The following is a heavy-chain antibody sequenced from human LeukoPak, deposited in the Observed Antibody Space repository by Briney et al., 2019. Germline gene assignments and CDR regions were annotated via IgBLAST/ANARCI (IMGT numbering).Heavy chain of an antibody. J-gene: IGHJ4*02. CDR2: IHTSSRV. CDR3: ARDRGNGDYGDYFDS. D-gene: IGHD4-17*01. CDR1: GDSITRGTYY. V-gene: IGHV4-61*02. Sequence: SETLSLTCTVSGDSITRGTYYWNWIRQPAGKGLEWIGRIHTSSRVNYNPSLKSRVTISIDTSRNLVSLRLTSVAAADAAVYYCARDRGNGDYGDYFDSWGQGTLVSVSS.